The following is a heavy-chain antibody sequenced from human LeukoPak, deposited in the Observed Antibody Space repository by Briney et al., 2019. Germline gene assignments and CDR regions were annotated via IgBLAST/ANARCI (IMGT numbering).Heavy chain of an antibody. CDR3: ARDPGRGYSYGYLFDY. J-gene: IGHJ4*02. CDR2: INTNTGNP. D-gene: IGHD5-18*01. CDR1: GYTFTSYA. V-gene: IGHV7-4-1*02. Sequence: GASVKVSCKASGYTFTSYAMNWVRQAPGQGLEWMGWINTNTGNPTYAQGFTGRFVFSLDTSVSTAYLQISSLKAEDTAVYYCARDPGRGYSYGYLFDYWGQGTLVTVSS.